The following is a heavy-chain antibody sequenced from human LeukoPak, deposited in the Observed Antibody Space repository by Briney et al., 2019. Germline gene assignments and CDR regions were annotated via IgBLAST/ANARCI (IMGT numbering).Heavy chain of an antibody. CDR3: ARAHVLDYGKPLFDY. CDR2: ISSSSSYI. D-gene: IGHD4-17*01. CDR1: GFTFSSYS. Sequence: GGSLRLSCAAPGFTFSSYSMNWVRQAPGKGLEWVSSISSSSSYIYYADSVKGRFTISRDNAKNSLYLQMNSLRAEDTAVYYCARAHVLDYGKPLFDYWGQGTLVTVSS. J-gene: IGHJ4*02. V-gene: IGHV3-21*01.